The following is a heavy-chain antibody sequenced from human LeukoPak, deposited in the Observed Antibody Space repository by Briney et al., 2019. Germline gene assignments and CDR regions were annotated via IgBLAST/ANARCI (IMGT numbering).Heavy chain of an antibody. V-gene: IGHV5-51*01. Sequence: GESLKISCKGSGYSFTSYWIGWVRQMPGKGLEWMGIIYPGNSDTRYSPSFQGQVTISADKSTTTSYLQWDSLEASDTAMYYCARRVSNWAYYFDSWGQGTLVTVSS. CDR1: GYSFTSYW. D-gene: IGHD4-11*01. CDR2: IYPGNSDT. CDR3: ARRVSNWAYYFDS. J-gene: IGHJ4*02.